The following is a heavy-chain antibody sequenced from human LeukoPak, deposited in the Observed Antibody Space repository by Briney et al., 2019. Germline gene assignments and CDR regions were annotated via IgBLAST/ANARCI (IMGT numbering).Heavy chain of an antibody. CDR3: ARVNDYGDYHDY. Sequence: ASVKVSCKASGGTFSSYAISWVRQAPGQGREWMGRIIPIFGIANYAQKFQGRVTITPDKSTSTAYMELSSLRSEDTAVYYCARVNDYGDYHDYWGQGTLVTVSS. J-gene: IGHJ4*02. CDR2: IIPIFGIA. V-gene: IGHV1-69*04. D-gene: IGHD4-17*01. CDR1: GGTFSSYA.